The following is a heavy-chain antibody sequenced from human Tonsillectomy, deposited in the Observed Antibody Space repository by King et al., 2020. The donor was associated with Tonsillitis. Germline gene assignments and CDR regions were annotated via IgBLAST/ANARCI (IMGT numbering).Heavy chain of an antibody. CDR3: AKAYRSGRYRSDAFDI. D-gene: IGHD6-19*01. CDR1: GFTFSSYA. V-gene: IGHV3-23*04. J-gene: IGHJ3*02. CDR2: ISDTVGST. Sequence: VQLVESGGGLVQPGGSLRLSCAASGFTFSSYAMTWLRQAPGKGLEWVSAISDTVGSTYYADSVKARFTISRDNSKNTLYLQMNSLRAEDTAVYYCAKAYRSGRYRSDAFDIWGQGTMVTVPS.